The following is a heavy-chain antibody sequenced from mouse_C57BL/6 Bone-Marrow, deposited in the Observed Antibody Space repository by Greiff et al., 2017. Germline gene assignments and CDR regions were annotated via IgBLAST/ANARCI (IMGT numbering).Heavy chain of an antibody. V-gene: IGHV1-55*01. J-gene: IGHJ3*01. CDR3: ARSYYGSSRGFAY. Sequence: ESGAELVKPGASVKMSCKASGYTFTSYWITWVKQRPGQGLEWIGDIYPGSGSTNYNEKFKSKATLTVDTSSSTAYMQLSSLTSEDSAVYYCARSYYGSSRGFAYWGQGTLVTVSA. CDR1: GYTFTSYW. CDR2: IYPGSGST. D-gene: IGHD1-1*01.